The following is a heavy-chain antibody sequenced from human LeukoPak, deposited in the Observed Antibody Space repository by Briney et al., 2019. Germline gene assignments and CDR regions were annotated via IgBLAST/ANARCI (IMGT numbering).Heavy chain of an antibody. V-gene: IGHV4-30-4*01. CDR3: ARPYYYDSRIDP. Sequence: PSETLSLTCTVSGGSISSGDYYWSWIRQPPGKGLEWIAYMYYSGSTYYNPSLKSRVTMSADTSKNQLSLKLSSVTAADTAVFYCARPYYYDSRIDPWGQGILVTVSS. CDR1: GGSISSGDYY. CDR2: MYYSGST. J-gene: IGHJ5*02. D-gene: IGHD3-22*01.